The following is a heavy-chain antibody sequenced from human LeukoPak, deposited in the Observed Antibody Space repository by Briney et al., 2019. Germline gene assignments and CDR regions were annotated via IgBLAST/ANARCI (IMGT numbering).Heavy chain of an antibody. CDR2: TYYRSKWYN. J-gene: IGHJ3*01. CDR3: ARVLTPDAFDV. CDR1: GDSVSSNSAA. Sequence: SQTLSLTCAISGDSVSSNSAAWNWIWQSPSRGLEWLGRTYYRSKWYNDYAVSVNSRITINPDTSTNQFSLQLNSVTPEDTAVYFCARVLTPDAFDVWGPGTMVTVSS. V-gene: IGHV6-1*01.